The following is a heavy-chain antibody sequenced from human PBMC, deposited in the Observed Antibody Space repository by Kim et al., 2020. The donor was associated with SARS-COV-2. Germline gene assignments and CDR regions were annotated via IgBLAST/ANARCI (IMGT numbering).Heavy chain of an antibody. CDR3: ARAARLVEGGGDSHDH. CDR1: GYTLSRYS. CDR2: IHTTTGNP. V-gene: IGHV7-4-1*02. J-gene: IGHJ4*02. D-gene: IGHD5-18*01. Sequence: ASVKVSCKASGYTLSRYSMNWMRQAPGQGLEWMGWIHTTTGNPTYAQGFTGRVVFSLDTSVSTVYLQVSSLKAEDTAVYYCARAARLVEGGGDSHDHWGQGTLVTVAS.